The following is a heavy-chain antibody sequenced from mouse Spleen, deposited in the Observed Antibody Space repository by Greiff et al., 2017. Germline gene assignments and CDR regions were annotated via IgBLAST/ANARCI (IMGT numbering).Heavy chain of an antibody. J-gene: IGHJ2*01. Sequence: QVQLQQSGAELVRPGTSVKVSCKASGYAFTNYLIEWVKQRPGQGLEWIGVINPGSGGTNYNEKFKGKATLTADKSSSTAYMQLSSLTSEDSAVYFCARSVTVVAHFDYWGQGTTLTVSS. V-gene: IGHV1-54*01. CDR3: ARSVTVVAHFDY. CDR2: INPGSGGT. D-gene: IGHD1-1*01. CDR1: GYAFTNYL.